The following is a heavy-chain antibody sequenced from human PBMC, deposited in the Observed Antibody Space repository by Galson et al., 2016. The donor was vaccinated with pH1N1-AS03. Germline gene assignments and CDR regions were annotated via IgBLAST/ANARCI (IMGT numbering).Heavy chain of an antibody. V-gene: IGHV3-7*01. Sequence: SLRLSCAASGFRFIDYWMTWVRQAPGKGLEWVANIDQDGSEEYYMGSVEGRFTISRDNAKNSLSLQMNSLRSEDTAVYYCTSGMVELDYWGQGTLVTVSS. CDR3: TSGMVELDY. D-gene: IGHD3-10*01. CDR1: GFRFIDYW. J-gene: IGHJ4*02. CDR2: IDQDGSEE.